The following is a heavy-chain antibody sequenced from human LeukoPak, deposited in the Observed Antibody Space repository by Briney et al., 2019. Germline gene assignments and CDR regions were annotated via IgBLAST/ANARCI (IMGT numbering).Heavy chain of an antibody. V-gene: IGHV4-4*07. CDR1: GGSISSNY. J-gene: IGHJ6*02. Sequence: PSETLFLTCTVSGGSISSNYWSWIRQPAGKGLEWIGRIYTSGSTNYNPSLKSRVSMSLDTSKNQFSLKLNSVTAADTAVYYCARQPPYYYGMDVWGRGTTVTVFS. CDR3: ARQPPYYYGMDV. CDR2: IYTSGST.